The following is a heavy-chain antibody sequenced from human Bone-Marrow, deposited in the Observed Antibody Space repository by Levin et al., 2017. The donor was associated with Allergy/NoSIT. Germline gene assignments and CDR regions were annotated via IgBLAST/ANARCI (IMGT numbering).Heavy chain of an antibody. J-gene: IGHJ4*02. D-gene: IGHD5-12*01. CDR2: TAYSGRT. CDR1: GASISSGGYF. V-gene: IGHV4-31*03. Sequence: MSSETLSLTCNVSGASISSGGYFWGWVRQPPGKGLEWIGHTAYSGRTYYKPTLKSRLNIFVDTSKNQLSLTLTSVTATDTAMYYCARVSDYDLDIDSWGQGTLVTVSS. CDR3: ARVSDYDLDIDS.